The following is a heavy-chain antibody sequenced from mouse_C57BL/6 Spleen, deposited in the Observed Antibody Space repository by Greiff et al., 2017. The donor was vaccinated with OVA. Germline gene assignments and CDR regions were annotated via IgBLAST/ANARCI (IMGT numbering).Heavy chain of an antibody. CDR1: GYSITSGYY. D-gene: IGHD1-1*01. J-gene: IGHJ3*01. CDR2: ISYDGSN. Sequence: EVHLVESGPGLVKPSQSLSLTCSVTGYSITSGYYWNWIRQFPGNKLEWMGYISYDGSNNYNPSLKNRISITRDTSKNKFFQKLNSVTTEDTATDYCTRRDYYGSGFAYWGQGTLVTVSA. CDR3: TRRDYYGSGFAY. V-gene: IGHV3-6*01.